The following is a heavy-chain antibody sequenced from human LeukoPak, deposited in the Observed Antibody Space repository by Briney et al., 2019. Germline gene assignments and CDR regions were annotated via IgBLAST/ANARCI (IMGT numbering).Heavy chain of an antibody. CDR1: GYTFTSYD. Sequence: ASVKVSCKASGYTFTSYDINWVRQTTGQGLEWMGWMNPSSGNTGYAQKFQGRVTMTRNTSISTAYMELSSLRSEDTAVYYCARSTLSAIFGVVIDRRFDYWGQGTLVTVSS. J-gene: IGHJ4*02. V-gene: IGHV1-8*01. CDR3: ARSTLSAIFGVVIDRRFDY. D-gene: IGHD3-3*01. CDR2: MNPSSGNT.